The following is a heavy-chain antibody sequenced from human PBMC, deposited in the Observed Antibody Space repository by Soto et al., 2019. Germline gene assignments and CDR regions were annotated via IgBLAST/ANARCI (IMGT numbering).Heavy chain of an antibody. CDR2: IKSKTDGGTT. D-gene: IGHD2-15*01. CDR1: GFSFSSAW. Sequence: GGSLRLSCAASGFSFSSAWMNWVRQAPGKGLEWVGHIKSKTDGGTTNYAAPVRGRFAISRDDSENTLFLQINSLKTEDTAVYYCTTVYCSGGSCHYSPAEAFDIWGQGTMVTVSS. CDR3: TTVYCSGGSCHYSPAEAFDI. V-gene: IGHV3-15*07. J-gene: IGHJ3*02.